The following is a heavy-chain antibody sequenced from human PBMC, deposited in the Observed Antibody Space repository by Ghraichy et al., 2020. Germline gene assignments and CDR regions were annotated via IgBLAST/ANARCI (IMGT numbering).Heavy chain of an antibody. CDR1: GYTFTSYG. CDR2: ISAYNGNT. CDR3: AREPAAISYYYGMDV. V-gene: IGHV1-18*04. D-gene: IGHD2-2*02. Sequence: ASVKVSCKASGYTFTSYGISWVRQAPGQGLEWMGWISAYNGNTNYAQKLQGRVTMTTDTSTSTAYMELRSLRSDDTAVYYCAREPAAISYYYGMDVWGQGTTVTVSS. J-gene: IGHJ6*02.